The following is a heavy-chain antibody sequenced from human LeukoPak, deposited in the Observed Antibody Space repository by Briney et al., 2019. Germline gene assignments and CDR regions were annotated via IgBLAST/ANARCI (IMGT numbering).Heavy chain of an antibody. J-gene: IGHJ4*02. CDR2: IYISGST. D-gene: IGHD4-23*01. CDR1: GDSISSGNYY. V-gene: IGHV4-61*02. Sequence: SQTLSLTCSVSGDSISSGNYYWSWIRQPAGKGLEWIGRIYISGSTNYNPSLKSRVTISVDTSKNQFSLKLSPVTAADTAVYYCARVGVDHSGNIIKYFFDYWGQGSLVTVSS. CDR3: ARVGVDHSGNIIKYFFDY.